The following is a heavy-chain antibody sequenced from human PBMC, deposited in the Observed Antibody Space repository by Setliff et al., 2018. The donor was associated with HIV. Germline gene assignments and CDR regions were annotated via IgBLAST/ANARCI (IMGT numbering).Heavy chain of an antibody. Sequence: SETLSLTCTVSGGSFSTYYWSWIRQPPGKGLEWIGYIFYSGSTNYNPSLKSRVTISVDTSKNQFSLKLSSVTAADTAVYYCARTQQTYYYDSSGYYFDYWGQGTLVTVSS. CDR3: ARTQQTYYYDSSGYYFDY. CDR2: IFYSGST. D-gene: IGHD3-22*01. CDR1: GGSFSTYY. J-gene: IGHJ4*02. V-gene: IGHV4-59*08.